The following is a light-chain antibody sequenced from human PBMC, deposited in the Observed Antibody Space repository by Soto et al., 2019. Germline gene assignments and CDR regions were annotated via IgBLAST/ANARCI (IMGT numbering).Light chain of an antibody. Sequence: DIQMTQSPSTLSASVGDRVTITCRASQSISSWLAWYQQKPGKAPKILIYKASSLESGVPSRFSGGGSGTEFTLTIRSLQPDDFATYYCQQYNSYPYTFGQGTKLEIK. CDR1: QSISSW. CDR2: KAS. V-gene: IGKV1-5*03. CDR3: QQYNSYPYT. J-gene: IGKJ2*01.